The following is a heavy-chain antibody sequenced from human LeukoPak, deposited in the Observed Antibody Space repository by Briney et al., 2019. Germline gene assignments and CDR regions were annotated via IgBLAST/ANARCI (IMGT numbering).Heavy chain of an antibody. CDR1: GFTFSRYA. D-gene: IGHD3-22*01. CDR2: ISGSGGST. V-gene: IGHV3-23*01. CDR3: ASPGGYYYDSSGGGPIDY. J-gene: IGHJ4*02. Sequence: GRTLRLSRAASGFTFSRYAMSWFRHAPGKGLDWVSAISGSGGSTYYADSVEGRFTISRDNSKNTLYLQMNSLRAEDTAVYYCASPGGYYYDSSGGGPIDYWGQGALVTVSS.